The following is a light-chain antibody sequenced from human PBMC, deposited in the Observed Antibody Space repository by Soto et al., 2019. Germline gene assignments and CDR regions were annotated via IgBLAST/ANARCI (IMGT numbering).Light chain of an antibody. CDR2: GAS. J-gene: IGKJ2*01. CDR3: QQYGSSSYT. CDR1: QSVSSTY. V-gene: IGKV3-20*01. Sequence: EIVLTQSPGPLSLSPGERATLSCRASQSVSSTYLAWYQQNPGQAPRLLIYGASSSATGIPDRFSGSGSGTDFTLTISRLEPEDCAVYFCQQYGSSSYTFGQGTKLEIK.